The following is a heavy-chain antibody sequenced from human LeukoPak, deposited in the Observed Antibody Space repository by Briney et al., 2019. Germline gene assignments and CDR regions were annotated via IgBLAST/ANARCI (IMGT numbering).Heavy chain of an antibody. CDR1: GYTFTGYY. Sequence: ASVKVSCKASGYTFTGYYMHWVRQTPGQELEWMGWINPNSGGTNYAQKFQGRVTMTRDTSISTAYMELSRLRSDDTAVYYCARAPEPLQLWINWGQGTLVTVSS. V-gene: IGHV1-2*02. J-gene: IGHJ4*02. D-gene: IGHD5-18*01. CDR2: INPNSGGT. CDR3: ARAPEPLQLWIN.